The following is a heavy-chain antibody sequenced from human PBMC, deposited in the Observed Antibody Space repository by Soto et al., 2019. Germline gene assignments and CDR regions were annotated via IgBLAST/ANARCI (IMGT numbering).Heavy chain of an antibody. J-gene: IGHJ6*02. CDR1: GGSFSGYY. CDR3: ARVEACYCSGGRCYYYYGMDV. D-gene: IGHD2-15*01. V-gene: IGHV4-34*01. Sequence: QVQLQQWGAGLLKPSETLSLTCAVYGGSFSGYYWSWIRQPPGKGLEWIGEINHSGSTNYNPSLKSRVTISVDTSKNQFSLKLSSVTAADTAVYYCARVEACYCSGGRCYYYYGMDVWGQGTTVTVSS. CDR2: INHSGST.